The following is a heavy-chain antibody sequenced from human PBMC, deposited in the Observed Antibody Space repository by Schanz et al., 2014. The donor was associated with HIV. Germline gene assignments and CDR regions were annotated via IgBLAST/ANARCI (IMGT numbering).Heavy chain of an antibody. J-gene: IGHJ4*02. CDR2: IIPVFGKA. CDR3: STDLGLNLFES. CDR1: EGTFSSYA. Sequence: QVQLVQSGAEVKKPGSSVKVSCKASEGTFSSYAISWVRQAPGQGLEWMGGIIPVFGKANYAQKFEDRITITADESTSTAYMELSSLRSEDTAVYYCSTDLGLNLFESWGQGTLVTVSP. V-gene: IGHV1-69*01. D-gene: IGHD7-27*01.